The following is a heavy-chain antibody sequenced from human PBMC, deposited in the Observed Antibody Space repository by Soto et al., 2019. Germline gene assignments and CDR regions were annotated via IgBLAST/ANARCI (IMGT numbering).Heavy chain of an antibody. V-gene: IGHV2-5*02. J-gene: IGHJ4*02. CDR2: VYWDDDK. D-gene: IGHD6-6*01. Sequence: SGPTLVNPTQTLTLTCTFSGFSLTTDDVGVGWIRQFPGKALDWLAVVYWDDDKRYSPSLKSRLTITKDTSKNQVFLTMSNMDPVDTATYYCAHTRYSISSFDYWGQGTRVIVSS. CDR3: AHTRYSISSFDY. CDR1: GFSLTTDDVG.